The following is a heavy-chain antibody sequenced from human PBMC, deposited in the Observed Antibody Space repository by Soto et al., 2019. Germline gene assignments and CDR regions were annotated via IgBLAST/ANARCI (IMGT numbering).Heavy chain of an antibody. D-gene: IGHD2-21*02. CDR2: INPSGGST. CDR1: GYTFTSDY. Sequence: ASVKVSCKASGYTFTSDYMHWVRQAPGQGLEWMGIINPSGGSTSYAQKFQGRVTMTRDTSTSTVYMELSSLRSEDTAVYYCAREGHIVVVTATDPLYYYYGMDVWGQGTTVTVSS. V-gene: IGHV1-46*01. J-gene: IGHJ6*02. CDR3: AREGHIVVVTATDPLYYYYGMDV.